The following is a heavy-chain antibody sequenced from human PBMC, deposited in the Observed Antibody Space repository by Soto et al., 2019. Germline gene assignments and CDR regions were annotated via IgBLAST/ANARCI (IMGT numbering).Heavy chain of an antibody. Sequence: ASVKVSCKASGGTFSSYAISWVRQAPGQGLEWMGGIIPIFGTANYAQKFQGRVTITADEFTTTAYMELSSLRSEDTAVYYCARDGPPSDSGIYFPRGNHDAFDIWGQGTMVTVSS. V-gene: IGHV1-69*13. CDR1: GGTFSSYA. D-gene: IGHD1-26*01. CDR2: IIPIFGTA. J-gene: IGHJ3*02. CDR3: ARDGPPSDSGIYFPRGNHDAFDI.